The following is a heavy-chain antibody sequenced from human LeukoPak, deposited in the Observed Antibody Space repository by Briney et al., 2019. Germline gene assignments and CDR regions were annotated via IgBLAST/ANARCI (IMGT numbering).Heavy chain of an antibody. J-gene: IGHJ4*02. CDR1: GFTFSTYN. V-gene: IGHV3-48*02. CDR2: ISSGSSTI. D-gene: IGHD3-16*01. Sequence: QPGGSLRLSCAASGFTFSTYNMNWVRQAPGKGLERLSYISSGSSTIYYADSVEGRFTISRDNAKNSLYLQMNSLRDEDTAVYYCARGETARVDYWGQGILVTVSS. CDR3: ARGETARVDY.